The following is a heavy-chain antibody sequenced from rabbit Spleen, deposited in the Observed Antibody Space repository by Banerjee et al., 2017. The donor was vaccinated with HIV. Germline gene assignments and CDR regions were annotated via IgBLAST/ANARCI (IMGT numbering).Heavy chain of an antibody. CDR2: IYSTIGYT. CDR1: RFSFSSGYD. V-gene: IGHV1S45*01. D-gene: IGHD4-1*01. Sequence: QEQLVESGGGLVQPEGSLTLTCTASRFSFSSGYDMCWVRQAPGKGLEWIGYIYSTIGYTYYASWAKGRFTISKTSSTAVTLQMTSLTVADTATYFCARVSETSGWGEDLWGPGTLVTVS. J-gene: IGHJ4*01. CDR3: ARVSETSGWGEDL.